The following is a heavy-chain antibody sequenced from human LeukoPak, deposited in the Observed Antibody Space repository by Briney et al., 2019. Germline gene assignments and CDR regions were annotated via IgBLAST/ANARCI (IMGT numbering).Heavy chain of an antibody. D-gene: IGHD6-6*01. Sequence: PGGSLRLSCAASGSTFTNYWMHWVRQAPGMGLVRVSRLPPDELGIIYADSVKGRFTVSRDNAKNTVYLQMNNLRVDDTAMYYCVGTIASRGSEYWGQGALVTVSS. CDR2: LPPDELGI. CDR3: VGTIASRGSEY. V-gene: IGHV3-74*01. J-gene: IGHJ4*02. CDR1: GSTFTNYW.